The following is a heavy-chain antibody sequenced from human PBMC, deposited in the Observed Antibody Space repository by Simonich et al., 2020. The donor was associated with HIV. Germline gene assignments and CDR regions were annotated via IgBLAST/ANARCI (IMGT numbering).Heavy chain of an antibody. CDR2: INQSGST. Sequence: QVQLQQWVAGLLKPSETLSLTCAVYGGSFSSYYWSWIRQPPGKGLEWIGEINQSGSTTYNPSLKSRVTIAGDTAKNQCSLKLNSVTAADTAVYYCATQSMIVVAGDDDAFDIWGQGTMVTVSS. CDR3: ATQSMIVVAGDDDAFDI. CDR1: GGSFSSYY. J-gene: IGHJ3*02. V-gene: IGHV4-34*01. D-gene: IGHD3-22*01.